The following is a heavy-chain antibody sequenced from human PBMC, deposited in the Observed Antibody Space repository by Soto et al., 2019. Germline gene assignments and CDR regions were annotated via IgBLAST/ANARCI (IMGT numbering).Heavy chain of an antibody. D-gene: IGHD2-21*01. Sequence: EVQLVESGGGLVQPGGSLRLSCAGSGFNVNNNYMTWVRQAPGKGLEWVSIIYRSGTTYYADSVKDRFTISRETYKNKLYLQMNSLRAEDTAVYHCATRPPDSDFGVLDYWGQGTLVTVSS. J-gene: IGHJ4*02. CDR2: IYRSGTT. CDR3: ATRPPDSDFGVLDY. V-gene: IGHV3-66*01. CDR1: GFNVNNNY.